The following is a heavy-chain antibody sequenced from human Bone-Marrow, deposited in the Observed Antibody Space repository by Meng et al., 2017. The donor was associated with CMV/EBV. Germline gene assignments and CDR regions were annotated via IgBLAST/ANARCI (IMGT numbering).Heavy chain of an antibody. J-gene: IGHJ6*02. Sequence: CIVSGGSISSYYWSWIRQPPGKGLEWIGYVNYNGITNYNPSLKSRVTISVDTSKKQFSLKLTSVTAADTAVYYCARIPWLYGAMDVWGQGTTVTVSS. CDR1: GGSISSYY. V-gene: IGHV4-59*01. CDR3: ARIPWLYGAMDV. D-gene: IGHD5-12*01. CDR2: VNYNGIT.